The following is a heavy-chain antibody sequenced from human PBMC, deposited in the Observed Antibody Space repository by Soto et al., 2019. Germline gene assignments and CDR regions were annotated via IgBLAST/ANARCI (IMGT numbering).Heavy chain of an antibody. Sequence: QVQLVQSGTEVKKPGASVKVSCQASGYSISAYYIHWVRQAPGQGLEWMGWIDPKNGGTVSAQKFQGRVIMTTDTSTSTAYMELRSLRSDDTAVYYCVRDRDSDTWPSRDVWGQGTTVTVSS. CDR1: GYSISAYY. CDR3: VRDRDSDTWPSRDV. D-gene: IGHD1-26*01. V-gene: IGHV1-2*02. CDR2: IDPKNGGT. J-gene: IGHJ6*02.